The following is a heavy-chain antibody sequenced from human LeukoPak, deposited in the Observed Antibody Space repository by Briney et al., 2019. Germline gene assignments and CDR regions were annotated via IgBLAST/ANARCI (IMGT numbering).Heavy chain of an antibody. CDR1: GFTFSDYY. J-gene: IGHJ3*02. CDR3: ARIEWERLGRAFDI. D-gene: IGHD1-26*01. V-gene: IGHV3-53*01. Sequence: GGSLRLSCAASGFTFSDYYMSWIRQPPGKGLEWVSSIYSAGATHYAESVKGRFTISRDNSKNTLYLQMNSLRAEDMAVYYCARIEWERLGRAFDIWGQGTMVTVSS. CDR2: IYSAGAT.